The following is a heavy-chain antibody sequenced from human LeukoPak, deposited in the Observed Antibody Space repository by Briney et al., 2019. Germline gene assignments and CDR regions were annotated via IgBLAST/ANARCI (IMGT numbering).Heavy chain of an antibody. CDR1: GYTFSSYD. D-gene: IGHD6-19*01. J-gene: IGHJ4*02. V-gene: IGHV1-8*01. CDR3: ARDRVGVGGNGWEN. Sequence: ASVKVSCKASGYTFSSYDINWVRQATGQGLEWMGWMNPNSGNTGYVQKFQGRVIMTRDTSISTAYMELSSLTSEDTAVYFCARDRVGVGGNGWENWGQGTLVTISS. CDR2: MNPNSGNT.